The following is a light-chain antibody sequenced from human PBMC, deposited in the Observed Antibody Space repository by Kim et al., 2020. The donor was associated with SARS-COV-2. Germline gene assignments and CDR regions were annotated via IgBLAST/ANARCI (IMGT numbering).Light chain of an antibody. CDR2: DNS. J-gene: IGLJ3*02. Sequence: QSVLTQPPSVSAAPGQKVTISYSGTNSNIGKNYVSWFQQVPGAAPKVIILDNSKRPSGIPDRFSASKSGTSATLGITGLQTGDEADYYCVTWDSSLSVGVIGGGTQLTVL. V-gene: IGLV1-51*01. CDR1: NSNIGKNY. CDR3: VTWDSSLSVGV.